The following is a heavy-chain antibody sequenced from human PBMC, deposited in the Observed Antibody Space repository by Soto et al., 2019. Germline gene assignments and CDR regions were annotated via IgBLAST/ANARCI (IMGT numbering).Heavy chain of an antibody. Sequence: EEQLVESGGGLVQPGRSLRLSCAASGFTFDDYAMHWVRQAPGKGLEWVSGINWNSGSIGYADSVKGRFTISRDNAKTSLYLQMNGLRAEDTALYYCAKDRGSGSYAANYYYYGMDVWGQGTTVTVSS. CDR2: INWNSGSI. CDR3: AKDRGSGSYAANYYYYGMDV. V-gene: IGHV3-9*01. D-gene: IGHD3-10*01. J-gene: IGHJ6*02. CDR1: GFTFDDYA.